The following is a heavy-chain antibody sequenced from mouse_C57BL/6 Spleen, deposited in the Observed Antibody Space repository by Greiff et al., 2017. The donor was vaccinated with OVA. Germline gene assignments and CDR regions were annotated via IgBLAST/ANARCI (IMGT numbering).Heavy chain of an antibody. V-gene: IGHV5-4*01. Sequence: EVQVVESGGGLVKPGGSLKLSCAASGFTFSSYALSWVRQTPEKRLEWVAPISDGGSSPYSPDTVKGRFTISRDNAKNNLYLQMSHLKSEDTAMYYGARDGQLRLTWFAYWGQGTLVTVSA. CDR1: GFTFSSYA. D-gene: IGHD3-2*02. CDR2: ISDGGSSP. J-gene: IGHJ3*01. CDR3: ARDGQLRLTWFAY.